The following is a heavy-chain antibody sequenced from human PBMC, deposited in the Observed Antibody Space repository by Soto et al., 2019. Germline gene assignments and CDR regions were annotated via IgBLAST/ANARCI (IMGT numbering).Heavy chain of an antibody. V-gene: IGHV1-69*01. J-gene: IGHJ4*02. Sequence: QVQLVQSGAEVRKPGSSVKVSCKASGGTFSNHAVSWVRQAPGQGPEWMGGIIPLSGRTDYAQKFQGRVRITADESMTTAYMELSSLRPEDTALYYCARGPDRSGFYLFDLWGQGTLVAVSS. CDR2: IIPLSGRT. CDR3: ARGPDRSGFYLFDL. CDR1: GGTFSNHA. D-gene: IGHD3-22*01.